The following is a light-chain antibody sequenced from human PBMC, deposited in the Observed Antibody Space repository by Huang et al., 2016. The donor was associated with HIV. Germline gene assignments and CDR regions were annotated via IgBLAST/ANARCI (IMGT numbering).Light chain of an antibody. CDR1: QNIRSN. CDR3: QQYNNWPPPST. Sequence: EIVMTQSPGTLSVSPGERATLSCRASQNIRSNLACYQQKPGQAPRLLIYGSFTRATRSPARFRGSGAGTDFSLSISSLQSEDFAVYYCQQYNNWPPPSTFGQGTRLEIK. J-gene: IGKJ5*01. V-gene: IGKV3-15*01. CDR2: GSF.